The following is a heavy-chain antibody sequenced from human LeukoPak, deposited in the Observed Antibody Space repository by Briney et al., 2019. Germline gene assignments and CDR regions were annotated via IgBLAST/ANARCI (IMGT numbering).Heavy chain of an antibody. D-gene: IGHD6-13*01. CDR3: ARGDEQQLVRS. J-gene: IGHJ4*02. Sequence: PSETLSLTCTVSGGSISSYYWSWIRQPPGKGLERIGYIYYSGSTNYNPSLKSRVTISVDTSKNQFSLKLSSVTAADTAVYYCARGDEQQLVRSWGQGTLVTVSS. CDR1: GGSISSYY. CDR2: IYYSGST. V-gene: IGHV4-59*01.